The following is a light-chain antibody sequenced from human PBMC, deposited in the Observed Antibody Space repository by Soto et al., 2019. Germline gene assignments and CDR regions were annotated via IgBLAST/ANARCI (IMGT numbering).Light chain of an antibody. CDR2: WAS. CDR1: RSVLFSSNSKNA. V-gene: IGKV4-1*01. CDR3: QQYYVTPPI. J-gene: IGKJ4*01. Sequence: DIVMTQSPDSLDVSLGERATINCKSSRSVLFSSNSKNALAWYQQRSGQPPKLLIYWASTRESGVPDRFSGSGSGTDFTLSISTLQAEDVAVYYCQQYYVTPPIFGGGTKVEIK.